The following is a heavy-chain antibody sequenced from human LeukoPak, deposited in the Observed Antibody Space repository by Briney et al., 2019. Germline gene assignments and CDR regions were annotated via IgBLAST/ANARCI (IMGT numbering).Heavy chain of an antibody. V-gene: IGHV3-23*01. CDR1: GFTFSSYA. J-gene: IGHJ4*02. Sequence: PGGSLRLSCAASGFTFSSYAMSWVRQAPGKGLEWVSSISDSGGSTYYADSVKARFTISRDNSKNTLYLQMNSLRAEDTAVYYCAKGIVGAREYYFNYWGQGTLVTVSS. CDR3: AKGIVGAREYYFNY. CDR2: ISDSGGST. D-gene: IGHD1-26*01.